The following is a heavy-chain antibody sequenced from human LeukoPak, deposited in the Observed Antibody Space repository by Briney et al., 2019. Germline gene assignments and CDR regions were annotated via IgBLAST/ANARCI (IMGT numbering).Heavy chain of an antibody. CDR3: ARVRLRLGELTPIFDS. CDR1: GFTFSSYA. V-gene: IGHV3-30-3*01. Sequence: PGRSLRLSCAASGFTFSSYAMHWVRQAPGKGLEWVAVISYDGSNKYYADSVKGRFTISRDNANNSLYLQMNSLRAEDTAVYYCARVRLRLGELTPIFDSWGQGTLVTVSS. J-gene: IGHJ4*02. CDR2: ISYDGSNK. D-gene: IGHD3-16*01.